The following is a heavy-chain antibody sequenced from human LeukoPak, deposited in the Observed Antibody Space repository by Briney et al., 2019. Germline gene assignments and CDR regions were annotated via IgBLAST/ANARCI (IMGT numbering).Heavy chain of an antibody. CDR3: ARGVRAGGYPYFDA. Sequence: PSETLSLTCTVSGGSISSYYWSWIRQPPGKGLEWIAYIYNSGSTNYNPSLRSRVTISVDTSKNQFSLKLSSVTAADTAAYFCARGVRAGGYPYFDAWGKGTLVSVSS. CDR2: IYNSGST. V-gene: IGHV4-59*01. CDR1: GGSISSYY. J-gene: IGHJ4*02. D-gene: IGHD5-12*01.